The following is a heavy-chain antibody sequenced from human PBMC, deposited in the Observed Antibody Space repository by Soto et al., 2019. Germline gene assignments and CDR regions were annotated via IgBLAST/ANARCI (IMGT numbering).Heavy chain of an antibody. D-gene: IGHD6-6*01. CDR1: GYTFTSYA. Sequence: ASVKVSCKASGYTFTSYAMHWVRQAPGQRLEWMGWINAGNGNTKYSQKFQGRVTITRDTSASTAYMELGSLRSEDTAVYYCARPSIAARLNYYYYYMDVWGKGTTVTVSS. CDR2: INAGNGNT. J-gene: IGHJ6*03. V-gene: IGHV1-3*01. CDR3: ARPSIAARLNYYYYYMDV.